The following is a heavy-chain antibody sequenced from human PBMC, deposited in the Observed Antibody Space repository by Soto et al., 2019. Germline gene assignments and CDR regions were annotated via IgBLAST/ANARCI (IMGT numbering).Heavy chain of an antibody. D-gene: IGHD3-10*01. J-gene: IGHJ6*02. V-gene: IGHV1-69*13. CDR2: IIPIFGTA. CDR3: ARDQITMVRGVNVYYYYYGMDV. CDR1: GGTFSSYA. Sequence: SVKVSCKASGGTFSSYAISWVRQAPGQGLEWMGGIIPIFGTANYAQKFQGRVTITADESTSTAYMELSSLRSEDTAVYYCARDQITMVRGVNVYYYYYGMDVWGQGTTVTVSS.